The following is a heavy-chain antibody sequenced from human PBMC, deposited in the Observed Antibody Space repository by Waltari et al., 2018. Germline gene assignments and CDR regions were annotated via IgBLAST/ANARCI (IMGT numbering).Heavy chain of an antibody. D-gene: IGHD1-26*01. CDR2: IYTSGST. CDR3: ARGLPWGGSYQQDY. CDR1: GGSISSGSYY. J-gene: IGHJ4*02. Sequence: QVQLQESGPGLVKPSQTLSLTCTVSGGSISSGSYYWSWIRQPAGKGLEWIGYIYTSGSTNYNPSLKSRVTISVDTSKNPFSLKLSSVTAADTAVYYCARGLPWGGSYQQDYWGQGTLVTVSS. V-gene: IGHV4-61*09.